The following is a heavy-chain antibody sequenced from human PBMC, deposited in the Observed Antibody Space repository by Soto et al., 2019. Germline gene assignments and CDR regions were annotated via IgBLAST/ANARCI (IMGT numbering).Heavy chain of an antibody. CDR2: VSPHGANT. D-gene: IGHD1-1*01. V-gene: IGHV3-23*01. CDR1: GFTFGSGG. Sequence: GGSLRLSWVASGFTFGSGGSNWVRQAPGKGLEWVAGVSPHGANTYYADSVRGRFIISRDDSRKTVSLDMNSLRGDDSAVYYCATEGAKTTWNFDYWGQGTVVTVSS. CDR3: ATEGAKTTWNFDY. J-gene: IGHJ4*02.